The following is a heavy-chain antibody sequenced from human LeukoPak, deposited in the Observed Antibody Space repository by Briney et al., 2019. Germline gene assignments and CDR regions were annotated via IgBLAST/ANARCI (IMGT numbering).Heavy chain of an antibody. CDR3: ARDQSFGSGSFQDF. J-gene: IGHJ4*02. V-gene: IGHV1-69*04. D-gene: IGHD3-10*01. CDR2: IIPILGIA. Sequence: SVKVSCKASGGTFSSYAISWVRQAPGQGLEWMGRIIPILGIANYAQKFQGRVTITADKSTSTAYMELSSLRSEDTAVYYRARDQSFGSGSFQDFWGQGTLVTVSS. CDR1: GGTFSSYA.